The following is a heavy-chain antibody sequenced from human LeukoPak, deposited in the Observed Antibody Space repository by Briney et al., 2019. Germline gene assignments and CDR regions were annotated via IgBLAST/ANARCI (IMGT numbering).Heavy chain of an antibody. CDR3: ASIRDLGYSYGSDDY. V-gene: IGHV3-21*01. CDR2: ISSSRSYI. Sequence: GGSLRLSCAASGFTFSTYSMNWVRQAPGKGLEWVSSISSSRSYIYYADSVKGRFTISRDNAKNSLYLQMNSLRAEDTAVYYCASIRDLGYSYGSDDYWGWGTRVTVSS. CDR1: GFTFSTYS. D-gene: IGHD5-18*01. J-gene: IGHJ4*02.